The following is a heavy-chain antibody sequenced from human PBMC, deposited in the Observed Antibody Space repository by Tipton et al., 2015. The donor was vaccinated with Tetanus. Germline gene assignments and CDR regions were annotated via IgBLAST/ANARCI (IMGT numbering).Heavy chain of an antibody. V-gene: IGHV4-59*06. D-gene: IGHD5-24*01. CDR2: IHHSGLA. J-gene: IGHJ3*02. CDR3: ARNVYTVTNDAFDI. CDR1: GVSISGYY. Sequence: TLSLTCTVSGVSISGYYWSWIRQPAGKGLEWIAFIHHSGLAFSKPSLKSRVSISIDTSQNQFSLRLTSVTAADTAVYFCARNVYTVTNDAFDIWGHGTLVNVSS.